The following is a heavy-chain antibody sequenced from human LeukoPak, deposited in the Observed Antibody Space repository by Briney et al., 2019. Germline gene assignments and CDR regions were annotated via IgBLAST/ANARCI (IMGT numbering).Heavy chain of an antibody. J-gene: IGHJ4*02. D-gene: IGHD5-12*01. CDR2: IIPILGIA. V-gene: IGHV1-69*04. CDR1: GGTFSSYA. CDR3: ARAMATDPFDY. Sequence: GASVKVSCKASGGTFSSYAISWVRQAPGQGLEWMGRIIPILGIANYAQKFQGRVTITADKSTSTAYMELSSLRSEDTAVYYCARAMATDPFDYWGQGTLATVSS.